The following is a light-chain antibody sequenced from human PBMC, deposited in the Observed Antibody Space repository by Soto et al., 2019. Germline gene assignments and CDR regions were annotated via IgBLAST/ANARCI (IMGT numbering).Light chain of an antibody. CDR1: SSNIGSNT. J-gene: IGLJ1*01. Sequence: QSVLTQPPSASGTPGQRVTISCSGSSSNIGSNTVNWYQQLPGTAPKLLIYSNSQRPSGVPDRFSGSKSGTSASLAISGPQSEDEADYYCAAWDDSLNGFYVFGTGTKVTVL. V-gene: IGLV1-44*01. CDR2: SNS. CDR3: AAWDDSLNGFYV.